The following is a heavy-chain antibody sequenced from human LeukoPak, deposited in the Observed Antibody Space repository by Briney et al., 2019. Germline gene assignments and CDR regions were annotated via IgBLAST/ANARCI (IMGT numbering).Heavy chain of an antibody. D-gene: IGHD3-16*01. CDR3: ARGGSLGDY. CDR1: GYTFTTYT. CDR2: INAGNGNT. V-gene: IGHV1-3*01. Sequence: ASVKVSCKASGYTFTTYTMHWVRQAPGQRLEWMGWINAGNGNTRYSQQLQGRVTITRDTSASTAYMELSSLRSEDTAVYYCARGGSLGDYWGQGTLVTVSS. J-gene: IGHJ4*02.